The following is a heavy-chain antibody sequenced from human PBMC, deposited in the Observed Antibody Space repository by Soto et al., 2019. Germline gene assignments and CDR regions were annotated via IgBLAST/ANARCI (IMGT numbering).Heavy chain of an antibody. CDR3: CYSDYHYLNH. D-gene: IGHD5-12*01. V-gene: IGHV3-15*01. Sequence: PGGSLRLSCVVSGLTFSDAWLTWVRQAPGKGLEWVGLIKSKGVGGTADYAATVKGRFTISRDDSENTLYLQMNSLRIEDTAVYYCCYSDYHYLNHWGQGILVTVCS. CDR2: IKSKGVGGTA. CDR1: GLTFSDAW. J-gene: IGHJ5*02.